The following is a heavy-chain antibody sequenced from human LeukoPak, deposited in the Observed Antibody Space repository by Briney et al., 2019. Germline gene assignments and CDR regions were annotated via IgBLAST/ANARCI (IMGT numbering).Heavy chain of an antibody. J-gene: IGHJ3*02. CDR2: INPRGGFI. Sequence: ASVKVSCKASGYTFTSYYIHWVRQAPGQGLEWMGIINPRGGFITYAQKFQGRVTMTRDTSTSTVYMELSSLRSEDTAVYYCARERIRGNIHFDDRSGYPPHDAFDIWGQGTLITVSS. CDR1: GYTFTSYY. D-gene: IGHD3-22*01. CDR3: ARERIRGNIHFDDRSGYPPHDAFDI. V-gene: IGHV1-46*01.